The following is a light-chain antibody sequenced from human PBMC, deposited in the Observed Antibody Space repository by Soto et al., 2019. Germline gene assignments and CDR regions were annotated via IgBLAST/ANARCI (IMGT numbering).Light chain of an antibody. CDR3: QQRSNWPPVIT. Sequence: EIVLTQSPATLSLSPGERATLSCRASQSFSSYLAWYQQKPGQVPRLLIYDASKRATGIPARFSGRGSGTDFTLTISSLEPEDFAVYYCQQRSNWPPVITFGQGTRLEMK. CDR1: QSFSSY. V-gene: IGKV3-11*01. CDR2: DAS. J-gene: IGKJ5*01.